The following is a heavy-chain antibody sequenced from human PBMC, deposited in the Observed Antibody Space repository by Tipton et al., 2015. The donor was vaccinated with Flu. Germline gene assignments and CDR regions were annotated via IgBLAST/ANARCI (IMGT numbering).Heavy chain of an antibody. D-gene: IGHD2-21*02. CDR2: ISVTGGGT. V-gene: IGHV3-23*01. Sequence: SLRLSCAASTFGFTIYAMTWVRQAPGKGLEWVSSISVTGGGTYYADSVKGRFTVSRDGSKNTLYLQMSSLRVEDTALYYCGLLTPLWFDFWGQGALVTVSS. CDR3: GLLTPLWFDF. CDR1: TFGFTIYA. J-gene: IGHJ4*02.